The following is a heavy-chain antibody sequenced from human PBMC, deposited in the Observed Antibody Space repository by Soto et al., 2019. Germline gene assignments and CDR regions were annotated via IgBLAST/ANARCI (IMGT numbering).Heavy chain of an antibody. CDR3: ARDHCSGGSCYPYYYYYGMDV. V-gene: IGHV3-21*01. Sequence: GGSLRLSCAASGFTFSSYSMNWVRQAPGKGLEWVSSISSSSSYIYYADSVKGRFTISRDNAKNSLYLQMNSLRAEDTAVYYCARDHCSGGSCYPYYYYYGMDVWGQGTTVTVSS. CDR1: GFTFSSYS. D-gene: IGHD2-15*01. J-gene: IGHJ6*02. CDR2: ISSSSSYI.